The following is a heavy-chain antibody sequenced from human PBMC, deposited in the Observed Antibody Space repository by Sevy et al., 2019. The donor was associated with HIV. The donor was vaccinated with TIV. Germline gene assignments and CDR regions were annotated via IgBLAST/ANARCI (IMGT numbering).Heavy chain of an antibody. J-gene: IGHJ5*01. V-gene: IGHV4-39*01. CDR2: IDYSGST. CDR3: ARYLRGDFAGGFDS. D-gene: IGHD4-17*01. CDR1: GASISSSSYY. Sequence: SETLSLTCSVSGASISSSSYYWGWIRQPPGKGLEWIGSIDYSGSTYYTPALKSRGTMSGGASKNQFSLKLRSVTAADTAFYYCARYLRGDFAGGFDSWGQGALVTVSS.